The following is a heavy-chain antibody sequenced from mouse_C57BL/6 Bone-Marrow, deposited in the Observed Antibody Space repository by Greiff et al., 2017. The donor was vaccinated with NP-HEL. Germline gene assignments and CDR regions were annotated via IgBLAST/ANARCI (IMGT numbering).Heavy chain of an antibody. V-gene: IGHV5-15*01. CDR2: ISNLAYSI. J-gene: IGHJ3*01. Sequence: EVRLMESGGGLVQPGGSLKLSCAASGFTFSDYGMAWVRQAPRKGPEWVAFISNLAYSIYYADTVTGRFPISRENAKNTLYLEMSSLRSEDTAMYYCARQELGLWFAYWGQGTLVTVSA. CDR3: ARQELGLWFAY. CDR1: GFTFSDYG. D-gene: IGHD4-1*01.